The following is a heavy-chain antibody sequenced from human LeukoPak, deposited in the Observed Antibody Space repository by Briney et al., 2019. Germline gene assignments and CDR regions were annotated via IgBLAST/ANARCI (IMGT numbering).Heavy chain of an antibody. Sequence: ASVKVSCEASGYTFTSYDINWVRQAPGQGLEWLGWMNPNSGETGYAQKFQGRITMTRDTSISTAYMVLSSLRSEDTAVYYCARDSEGGSGWFDPWGQGTLVTVSS. CDR1: GYTFTSYD. J-gene: IGHJ5*02. V-gene: IGHV1-8*01. CDR3: ARDSEGGSGWFDP. D-gene: IGHD2-15*01. CDR2: MNPNSGET.